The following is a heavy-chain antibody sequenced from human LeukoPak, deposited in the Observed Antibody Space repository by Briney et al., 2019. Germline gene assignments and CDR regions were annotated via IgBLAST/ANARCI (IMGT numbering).Heavy chain of an antibody. V-gene: IGHV1-18*01. CDR1: GYTFTSHG. J-gene: IGHJ4*02. CDR3: ARAHLGYYYDSSGYYY. CDR2: ISAYNGNT. Sequence: ASVKVSCKASGYTFTSHGISWVRQAPGQGLEWMGWISAYNGNTNYAQKLQGRVTMTTDTSTSTAYMELRSLRSDDTAVYYCARAHLGYYYDSSGYYYWGQGTLVTVSS. D-gene: IGHD3-22*01.